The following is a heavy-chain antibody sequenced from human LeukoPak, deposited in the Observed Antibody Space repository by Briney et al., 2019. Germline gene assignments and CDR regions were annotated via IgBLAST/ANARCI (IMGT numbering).Heavy chain of an antibody. V-gene: IGHV1-46*01. CDR2: INPTTGDT. J-gene: IGHJ3*02. Sequence: ASVKVSCKASGYTFTSYYTHWVRQAPGQGLEWMGIINPTTGDTTYAQRFQGRLTMTRDMFTSTVYMELSSLTSEDTAVFYCARYGFSTVWQGGWHAFDIWGQGTVVTVSS. D-gene: IGHD6-13*01. CDR1: GYTFTSYY. CDR3: ARYGFSTVWQGGWHAFDI.